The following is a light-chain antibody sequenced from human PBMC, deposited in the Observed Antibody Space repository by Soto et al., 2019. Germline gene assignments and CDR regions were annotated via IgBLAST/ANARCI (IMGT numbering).Light chain of an antibody. J-gene: IGKJ1*01. Sequence: EIVLTQSPGTLSLSPGERATLSCRASQSVRSNYLAWYQQKPGQAPRLLIYGASSRATGIPDRFSSSGSGTDFTLTISRLEPEDFAVYYCQQYVSAPWTFGQGTKVEIK. V-gene: IGKV3-20*01. CDR3: QQYVSAPWT. CDR2: GAS. CDR1: QSVRSNY.